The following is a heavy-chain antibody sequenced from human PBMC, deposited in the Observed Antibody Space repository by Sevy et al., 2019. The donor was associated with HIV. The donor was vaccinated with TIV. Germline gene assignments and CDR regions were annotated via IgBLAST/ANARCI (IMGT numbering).Heavy chain of an antibody. V-gene: IGHV3-23*01. CDR3: AKDRIWFGELLSYYFDY. CDR2: ISGSGGST. D-gene: IGHD3-10*01. J-gene: IGHJ4*02. Sequence: GGSLRLSYAASGFTFSSYAMSWVRQAPGKGLEWVSAISGSGGSTYYADSVKGRFTISRDNSKNTLYLQMNSLRAEDTAVYYCAKDRIWFGELLSYYFDYWGQGTLVTVSS. CDR1: GFTFSSYA.